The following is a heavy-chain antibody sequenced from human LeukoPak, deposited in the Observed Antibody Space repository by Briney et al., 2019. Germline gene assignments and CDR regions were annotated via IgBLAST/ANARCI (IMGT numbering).Heavy chain of an antibody. Sequence: GGSLRLSCAASGFTFSSYAMSWVRQAPGKGLEWVSYISSSGSTIYYADSVKGRFTISRDNAKNSLYLQMNSLRAEDTAVYYCARDRYYYDSSGYLNLDYWGQGTLVTVSS. CDR2: ISSSGSTI. V-gene: IGHV3-48*04. J-gene: IGHJ4*02. D-gene: IGHD3-22*01. CDR3: ARDRYYYDSSGYLNLDY. CDR1: GFTFSSYA.